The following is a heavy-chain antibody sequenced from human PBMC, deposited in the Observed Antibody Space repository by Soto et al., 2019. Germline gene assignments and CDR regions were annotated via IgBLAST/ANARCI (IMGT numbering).Heavy chain of an antibody. Sequence: ASVKVSCKASGYTFIDYYMHWVRQAPGQGLEWMGIISPSGGSTSYSQKFQGRVTMTRDTSTSTVYMELISLRSEDTAVYYCARDGVAGTYYFDYWGQGTLVTVSS. V-gene: IGHV1-46*01. CDR3: ARDGVAGTYYFDY. D-gene: IGHD6-19*01. CDR1: GYTFIDYY. CDR2: ISPSGGST. J-gene: IGHJ4*02.